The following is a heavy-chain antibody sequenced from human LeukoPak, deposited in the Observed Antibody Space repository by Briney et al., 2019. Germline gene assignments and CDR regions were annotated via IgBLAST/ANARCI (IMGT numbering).Heavy chain of an antibody. CDR2: LFYLGVT. Sequence: SEALSLTCTVSGGSIRAYFWSWVPDPPGKGLEWSGYLFYLGVTDHNPSLKSRGPISVDTSKTQSPLKLKSATAADTAVYYGASTRYYQDRTGYYSVPLFDYWGQGALVTVSS. J-gene: IGHJ4*02. CDR1: GGSIRAYF. V-gene: IGHV4-59*01. CDR3: ASTRYYQDRTGYYSVPLFDY. D-gene: IGHD3-22*01.